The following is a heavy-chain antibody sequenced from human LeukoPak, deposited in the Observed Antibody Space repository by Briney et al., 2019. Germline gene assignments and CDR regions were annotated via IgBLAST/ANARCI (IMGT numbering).Heavy chain of an antibody. CDR2: ISAYNGNT. V-gene: IGHV1-18*01. Sequence: ASVKVSCKASGYTFTGYGISWVRQAPGQGLQWMGWISAYNGNTNYAQKLQGRVTMTTDTSTSTAYMELRSLRSDDTAVYYCARVGSYYDFWSGPTPIDYWGQGTLVTVSS. CDR1: GYTFTGYG. J-gene: IGHJ4*02. CDR3: ARVGSYYDFWSGPTPIDY. D-gene: IGHD3-3*01.